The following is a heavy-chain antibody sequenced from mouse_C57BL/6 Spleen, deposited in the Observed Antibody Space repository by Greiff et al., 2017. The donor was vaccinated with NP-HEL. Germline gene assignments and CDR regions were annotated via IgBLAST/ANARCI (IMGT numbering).Heavy chain of an antibody. J-gene: IGHJ2*01. CDR3: AREDYYGNPYYFDY. CDR2: ISYDGSN. V-gene: IGHV3-6*01. CDR1: GYSITSGYY. Sequence: ESGPGLVKPSQSLSLTCSVTGYSITSGYYWNWIRQFPGNKLEWMGYISYDGSNNYNPSLKNRISITRDTSKNQFFLKLNSVTTEDTATYYCAREDYYGNPYYFDYWGQGTTLTVSS. D-gene: IGHD2-1*01.